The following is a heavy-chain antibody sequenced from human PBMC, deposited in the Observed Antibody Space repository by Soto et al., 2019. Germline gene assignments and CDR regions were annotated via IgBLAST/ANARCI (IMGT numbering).Heavy chain of an antibody. D-gene: IGHD6-13*01. V-gene: IGHV3-23*01. CDR1: EFTFSSYA. CDR3: AKTLLSTSWYGLHDY. Sequence: GGSLRLSCAACEFTFSSYAMSWFRQDPGKGLEWVSTISGSGGRTYYADSAKGRFTISRDNSRNTLHLQMNSLRVEDTAVYYCAKTLLSTSWYGLHDYVSQGTLVTVSS. CDR2: ISGSGGRT. J-gene: IGHJ4*02.